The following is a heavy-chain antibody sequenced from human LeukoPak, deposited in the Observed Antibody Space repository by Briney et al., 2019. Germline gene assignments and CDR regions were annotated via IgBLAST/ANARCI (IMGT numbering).Heavy chain of an antibody. J-gene: IGHJ6*03. D-gene: IGHD3-10*01. Sequence: SETLSLTCTVSGGSISSGSYYWSWIRQPAGKGLEWIGRIYTSGSTNYNPSLKSRVTISVDTSKNQFSLTLSSVTAADTAVYYCARAGSRRGGYYYYMDVWGKGTTVTISS. V-gene: IGHV4-61*02. CDR3: ARAGSRRGGYYYYMDV. CDR1: GGSISSGSYY. CDR2: IYTSGST.